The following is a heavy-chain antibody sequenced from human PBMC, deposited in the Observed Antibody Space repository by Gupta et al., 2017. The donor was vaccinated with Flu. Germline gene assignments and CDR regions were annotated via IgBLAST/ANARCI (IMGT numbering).Heavy chain of an antibody. CDR2: ISSNGGST. CDR1: GFTFSSYA. V-gene: IGHV3-64D*06. J-gene: IGHJ4*02. D-gene: IGHD3-16*01. Sequence: EVQLVESGGGLVQPGGSLRLSCSASGFTFSSYAMHWVRQAPGKGLEYVSAISSNGGSTYYADSVKGRFTISRDNSKNTLYLQMSSLRAEDTAVYYCVKTGFGGPVDYWGQGTLVTVSS. CDR3: VKTGFGGPVDY.